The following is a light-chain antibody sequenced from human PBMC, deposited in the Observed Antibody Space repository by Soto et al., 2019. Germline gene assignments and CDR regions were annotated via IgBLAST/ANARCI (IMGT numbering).Light chain of an antibody. Sequence: EIVLTQSPGTLSLSPGERVTLSCRASQSVSSSYLAWYQQKPGQSPRLLIYGASSRATGIPDRFSGSGSGTDFTLTISRLEPEDCAVSYCQHYGSSPPYTFGQGTKLEIK. V-gene: IGKV3-20*01. CDR1: QSVSSSY. J-gene: IGKJ2*01. CDR3: QHYGSSPPYT. CDR2: GAS.